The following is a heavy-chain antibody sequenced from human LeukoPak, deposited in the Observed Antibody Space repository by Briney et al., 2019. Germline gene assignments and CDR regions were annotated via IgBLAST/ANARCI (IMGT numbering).Heavy chain of an antibody. CDR3: TKEVRGFSYGDN. Sequence: GGSLRLSCAASGFTFSDYVMSWVRQAPGKELEWVAGISGSGYGSWYADSVKGRLTISRDNSRNIVFLEIQSLKVEDTAVYYCTKEVRGFSYGDNWGQGTLVTVSS. CDR2: ISGSGYGS. J-gene: IGHJ4*02. CDR1: GFTFSDYV. D-gene: IGHD5-18*01. V-gene: IGHV3-23*01.